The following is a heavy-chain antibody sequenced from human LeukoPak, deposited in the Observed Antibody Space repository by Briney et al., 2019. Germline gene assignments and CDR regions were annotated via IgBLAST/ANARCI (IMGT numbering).Heavy chain of an antibody. J-gene: IGHJ3*02. CDR1: GGSIGSYY. V-gene: IGHV4-4*08. D-gene: IGHD3-22*01. CDR3: VRLLDYDNSGVPDTFDT. Sequence: NPSESLSLTCTGSGGSIGSYYRSWIRQSPGKRLEWIASINTNGRTKLKASHQSRVTISLDTSNYHFSLQIRSVTAADPAVYYCVRLLDYDNSGVPDTFDTSGQGAMVTVSS. CDR2: INTNGRT.